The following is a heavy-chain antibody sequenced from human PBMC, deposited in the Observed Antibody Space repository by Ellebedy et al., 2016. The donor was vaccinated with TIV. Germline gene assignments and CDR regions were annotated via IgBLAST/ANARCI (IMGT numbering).Heavy chain of an antibody. Sequence: GGSLRLSXVASKFSFRDSYMSWIRQAPGKGPEWISYISNSGSFTNYADSVKGRFTISRDNAKNSLYLHMNGLRTEDTAIYYCARLTGTEVLIWYFDLWGRGTLVTVSS. CDR3: ARLTGTEVLIWYFDL. J-gene: IGHJ2*01. D-gene: IGHD1-20*01. V-gene: IGHV3-11*06. CDR2: ISNSGSFT. CDR1: KFSFRDSY.